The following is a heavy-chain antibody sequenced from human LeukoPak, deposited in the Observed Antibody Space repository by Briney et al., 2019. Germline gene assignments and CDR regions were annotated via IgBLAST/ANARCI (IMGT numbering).Heavy chain of an antibody. Sequence: GGSLRLSCAASGFTFSVFAMSWVRQAPGKGPEWVSVIGGAETYYTDSVKGRFIISRDNSKNTVSLQMNSLRPEDTAVYYCTREDWFDPWGQGTLVTVSS. J-gene: IGHJ5*02. CDR3: TREDWFDP. V-gene: IGHV3-23*01. CDR1: GFTFSVFA. CDR2: IGGAET.